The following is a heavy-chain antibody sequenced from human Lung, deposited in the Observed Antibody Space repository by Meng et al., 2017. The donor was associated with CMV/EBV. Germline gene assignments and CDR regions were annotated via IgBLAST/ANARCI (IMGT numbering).Heavy chain of an antibody. CDR3: LRRSGGSV. CDR2: IPHRGSS. CDR1: GDSITNHNW. J-gene: IGHJ1*01. V-gene: IGHV4-4*02. Sequence: QVQLRESGPRLVKPSETLSLTCAVSGDSITNHNWWAWVRQPPGKGLEWIGEIPHRGSSAYNPSLKSRVSMSIDKSKNQFSLRLTSVTAADTAVYHCLRRSGGSVWGQGTLVTVSS. D-gene: IGHD3-10*01.